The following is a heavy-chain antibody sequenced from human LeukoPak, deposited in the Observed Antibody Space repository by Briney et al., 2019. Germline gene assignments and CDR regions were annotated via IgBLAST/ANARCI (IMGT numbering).Heavy chain of an antibody. J-gene: IGHJ4*02. V-gene: IGHV3-21*01. CDR2: ISSGSTYK. D-gene: IGHD3-22*01. CDR1: GFTFSPYA. CDR3: ARGGDDRSGTFDY. Sequence: MAGGSLRLACAASGFTFSPYAMNWVRQAPGKGREWGSIISSGSTYKYYADSVKGRFTISRDSAKNSLYLQMNSLRDEDKAVYYCARGGDDRSGTFDYWGQGTLVTVSS.